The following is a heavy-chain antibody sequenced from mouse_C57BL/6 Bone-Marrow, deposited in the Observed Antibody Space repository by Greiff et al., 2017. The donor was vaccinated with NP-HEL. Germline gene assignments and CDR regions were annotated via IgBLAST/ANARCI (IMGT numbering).Heavy chain of an antibody. Sequence: EVQVVESGGDLVKPGGSLKLSCAASGFTFSSYGMSWVRQTPDKRLEWVATISSGGSYTYYPDSVKGRFTISRDNAKNTLYLQMSSRKSEDTAMYYCARPPFAYWGQGTLVTVSA. CDR2: ISSGGSYT. CDR1: GFTFSSYG. CDR3: ARPPFAY. V-gene: IGHV5-6*01. J-gene: IGHJ3*01.